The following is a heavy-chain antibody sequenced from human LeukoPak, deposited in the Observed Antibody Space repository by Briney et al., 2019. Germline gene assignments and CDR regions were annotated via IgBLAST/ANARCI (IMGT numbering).Heavy chain of an antibody. V-gene: IGHV5-51*01. D-gene: IGHD6-6*01. Sequence: GESLKTSCKGSGYSFTSYWIGWVRQMPGKGLEWMGIIYPGDSDTRYSPSFQGQVTISADKSISTAYLQWSSLKASDTAMYYCARQPVIRIAARNDAFDIWGQGTMVTVSS. CDR3: ARQPVIRIAARNDAFDI. CDR2: IYPGDSDT. J-gene: IGHJ3*02. CDR1: GYSFTSYW.